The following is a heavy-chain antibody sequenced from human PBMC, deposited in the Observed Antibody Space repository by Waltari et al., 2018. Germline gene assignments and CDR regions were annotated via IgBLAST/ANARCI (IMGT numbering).Heavy chain of an antibody. Sequence: QVQLVESGGGVVQPGRSLRLSCAASGFTFSAYGMHWVRQAPGKGLEWVAVMSDDGRNKNYADSVKGRVTISRDSSNNTLYLQMNSLRAEDTAVYYCAKDDGRGLCFDYWGQGTLVTVSS. CDR3: AKDDGRGLCFDY. CDR1: GFTFSAYG. CDR2: MSDDGRNK. V-gene: IGHV3-30*18. D-gene: IGHD1-26*01. J-gene: IGHJ4*02.